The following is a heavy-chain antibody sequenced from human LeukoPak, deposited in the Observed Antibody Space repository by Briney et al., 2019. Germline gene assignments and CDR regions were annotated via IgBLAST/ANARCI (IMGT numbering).Heavy chain of an antibody. V-gene: IGHV4-4*02. CDR3: ARDHIAAAGTGFY. D-gene: IGHD6-13*01. J-gene: IGHJ4*02. CDR1: GGSISSSNW. CDR2: IYHSGST. Sequence: PSETLSLTCAVSGGSISSSNWWSWVRQPPGKGLEWIGEIYHSGSTNYNPSLKSRVTISVDKSKNQFSLKLSSVTAADTAVYYCARDHIAAAGTGFYWGQGTLVTVSS.